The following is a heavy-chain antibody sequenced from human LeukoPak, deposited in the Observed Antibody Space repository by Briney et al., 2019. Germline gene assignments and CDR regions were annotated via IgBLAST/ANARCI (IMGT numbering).Heavy chain of an antibody. Sequence: SETLSLTCTVSGGSISSSSYYWGWIRQPPGKGLEWIGSIYYSGSTYYNPSLKSRVTISVDTSKNQFSLKLSSVTAADTAVYYCAIHREGYSSGWADYWGQGTLVTVSS. V-gene: IGHV4-39*01. J-gene: IGHJ4*02. CDR3: AIHREGYSSGWADY. CDR2: IYYSGST. CDR1: GGSISSSSYY. D-gene: IGHD6-19*01.